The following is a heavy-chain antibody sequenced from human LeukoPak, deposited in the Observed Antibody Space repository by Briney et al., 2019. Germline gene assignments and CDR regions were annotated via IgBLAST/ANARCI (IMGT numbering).Heavy chain of an antibody. J-gene: IGHJ4*02. CDR3: ARPIRYSSGWYGY. Sequence: ASVKVSCKASGYTFTGYYMHWVRQAPGQGLEWMGWINPNSGGTNYAQKFQGRVTMTRDTSISTAYMELSRLRSDDTAVYYCARPIRYSSGWYGYWGQGTLATVSS. D-gene: IGHD6-19*01. CDR2: INPNSGGT. V-gene: IGHV1-2*02. CDR1: GYTFTGYY.